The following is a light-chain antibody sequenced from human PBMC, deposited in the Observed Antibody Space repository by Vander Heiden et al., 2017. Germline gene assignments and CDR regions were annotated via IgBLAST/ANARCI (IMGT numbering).Light chain of an antibody. Sequence: IQLTQSPSSLSASVGDRVPITCRASQGISSYLAWYQQKPGKAPKLLIYAASTLQSGVPSRFSGSGSGTDFTLTSSSLQPEDFATYYCQQLNSYPRTFGQGTKVEIK. CDR3: QQLNSYPRT. CDR1: QGISSY. CDR2: AAS. V-gene: IGKV1-9*01. J-gene: IGKJ1*01.